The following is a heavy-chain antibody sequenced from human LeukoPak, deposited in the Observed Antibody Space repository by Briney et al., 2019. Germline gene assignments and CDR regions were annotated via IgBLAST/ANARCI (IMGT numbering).Heavy chain of an antibody. CDR3: ARLRGYCSSTSCYTSPVDY. J-gene: IGHJ4*02. CDR1: GGSISSSSYY. D-gene: IGHD2-2*02. V-gene: IGHV4-39*01. CDR2: IYYSGST. Sequence: SETLSLTCTVSGGSISSSSYYWGWIRQPPGKGLEWIGSIYYSGSTYYNPSLKSRVTIPVDTSKNQFSLKLSSVTAADTAVYYCARLRGYCSSTSCYTSPVDYWGQGTLVTVSS.